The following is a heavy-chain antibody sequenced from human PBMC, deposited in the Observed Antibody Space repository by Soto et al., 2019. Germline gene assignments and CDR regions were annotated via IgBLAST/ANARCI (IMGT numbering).Heavy chain of an antibody. V-gene: IGHV3-21*01. J-gene: IGHJ4*02. CDR3: AREGLRQREGLGY. CDR2: ISSSSSYI. D-gene: IGHD6-25*01. CDR1: GFTFSSYS. Sequence: GGSLRLSCAASGFTFSSYSMNWVRQAPGKGLEWVSSISSSSSYIYYADSVKGRFTISRDNAKNSLYLQMNSLRAEDTAVYYCAREGLRQREGLGYWGQGTLVTVSS.